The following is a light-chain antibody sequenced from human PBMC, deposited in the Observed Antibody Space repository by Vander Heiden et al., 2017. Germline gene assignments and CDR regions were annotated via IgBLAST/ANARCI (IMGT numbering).Light chain of an antibody. V-gene: IGKV3-15*01. J-gene: IGKJ1*01. CDR1: QSVSSN. CDR2: DAS. CDR3: QQYNNWPRT. Sequence: EIVMTPSPATLSVSPGGRATLSCRASQSVSSNLAWYQQKPGQAPRLLIYDASTRATGIPARFSGSGSGTEFTLTISSLQSEDFAVFYCQQYNNWPRTFGQGTKVEFK.